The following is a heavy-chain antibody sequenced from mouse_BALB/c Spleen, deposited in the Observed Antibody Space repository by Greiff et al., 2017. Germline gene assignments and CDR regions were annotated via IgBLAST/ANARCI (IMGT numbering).Heavy chain of an antibody. J-gene: IGHJ3*01. V-gene: IGHV2-9*02. D-gene: IGHD2-10*01. CDR3: ARAYYGNPWFAY. CDR2: IWAGGST. Sequence: VMLVESGPGLVAPSQSLSITCTVSGFSLTSYGVHWVRQPPGKGLEWLGVIWAGGSTNYNSALMSRLSISKDNSKSQVFLKMNSLQTDDTAMYYCARAYYGNPWFAYWGQGTLVTVSA. CDR1: GFSLTSYG.